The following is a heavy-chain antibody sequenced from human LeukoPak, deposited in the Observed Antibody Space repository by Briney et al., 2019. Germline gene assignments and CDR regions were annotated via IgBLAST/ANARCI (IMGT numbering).Heavy chain of an antibody. CDR3: ARLYYDILTGSPNWFDP. CDR1: GGSISSGGYY. CDR2: IYYSGST. J-gene: IGHJ5*02. Sequence: SETLSLTCTVSGGSISSGGYYWSWIRQHPGKGLEWIGYIYYSGSTYYNPSLKSRVTISVDTSKNQFSLKLSSVTAADTAVYYCARLYYDILTGSPNWFDPWGQGTLVTVSS. V-gene: IGHV4-31*03. D-gene: IGHD3-9*01.